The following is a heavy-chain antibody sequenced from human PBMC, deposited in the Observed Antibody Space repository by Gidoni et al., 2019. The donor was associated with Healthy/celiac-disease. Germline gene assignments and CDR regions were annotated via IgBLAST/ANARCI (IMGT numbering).Heavy chain of an antibody. CDR1: GGSISSYY. CDR3: AIITGGSGSYRGAFDI. J-gene: IGHJ3*02. CDR2: IYYSGST. D-gene: IGHD3-10*01. Sequence: QVQLQESGPGLVKPSETLSLTCTVSGGSISSYYWRWIRQPPGKGLEWIGYIYYSGSTNYNPSLKSRVTISVDTSKNQFSLKLSSVTAADTAVYYCAIITGGSGSYRGAFDICGQGTMVTVSS. V-gene: IGHV4-59*01.